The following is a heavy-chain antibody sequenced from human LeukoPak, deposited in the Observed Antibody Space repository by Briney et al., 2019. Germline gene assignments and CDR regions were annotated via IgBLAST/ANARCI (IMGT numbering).Heavy chain of an antibody. D-gene: IGHD6-6*01. CDR2: INHSRST. CDR3: ARGFRIAARLFWFDP. J-gene: IGHJ5*02. V-gene: IGHV4-34*01. Sequence: SETLSLTCAVYGGSFSGYYWSWIRQPPGKGLEWIGEINHSRSTNYNPSLKSRVTISVDTSKNQFSLKLSSVTAADTAVYYCARGFRIAARLFWFDPWGQGTLVTVSS. CDR1: GGSFSGYY.